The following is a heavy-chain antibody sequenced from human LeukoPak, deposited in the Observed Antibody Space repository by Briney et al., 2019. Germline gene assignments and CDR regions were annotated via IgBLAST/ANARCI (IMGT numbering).Heavy chain of an antibody. CDR3: ARDPGAGAVPAAPDYYYYYMDV. Sequence: RGESLKISCKASGYTFTGYYMHWVRQAPGQGLEWMGWINPNSGGTNYAQKFQGRVTMTRDTSISTAHMELSRRRSDDTAVYYCARDPGAGAVPAAPDYYYYYMDVWGKGTTVTVSS. V-gene: IGHV1-2*02. CDR2: INPNSGGT. J-gene: IGHJ6*03. CDR1: GYTFTGYY. D-gene: IGHD2-2*01.